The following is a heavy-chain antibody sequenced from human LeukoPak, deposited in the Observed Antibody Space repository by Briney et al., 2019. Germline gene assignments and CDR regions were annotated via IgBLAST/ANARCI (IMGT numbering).Heavy chain of an antibody. CDR2: LISDGSIT. D-gene: IGHD3-16*01. CDR1: GFTFTSYW. Sequence: GGSLRLSCAASGFTFTSYWMNWVRQPPGKGLLWVSRLISDGSITSYADSVKGRFTISRDNAKNTLYLQLNSLRAEDTGVYYCARGWGDGMDVWGQGTTVTVSS. V-gene: IGHV3-74*01. J-gene: IGHJ6*02. CDR3: ARGWGDGMDV.